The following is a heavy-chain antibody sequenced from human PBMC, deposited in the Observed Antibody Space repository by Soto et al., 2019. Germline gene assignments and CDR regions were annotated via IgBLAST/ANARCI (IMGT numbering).Heavy chain of an antibody. CDR1: GGTFSSYA. CDR3: ARAEAYDGSGYYGNWFDP. V-gene: IGHV1-69*06. CDR2: IIPIFGTA. D-gene: IGHD3-22*01. Sequence: SVKVSCKASGGTFSSYAISWVRQAPGQGLEWMGGIIPIFGTANYAQKFQGRVTITADKSTSTAYMELSSLRSEDTAVYYCARAEAYDGSGYYGNWFDPWGQGTLVTVSS. J-gene: IGHJ5*02.